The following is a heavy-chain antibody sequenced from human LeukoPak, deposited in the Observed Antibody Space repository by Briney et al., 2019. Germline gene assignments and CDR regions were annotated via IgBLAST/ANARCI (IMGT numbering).Heavy chain of an antibody. J-gene: IGHJ5*02. V-gene: IGHV1-8*01. CDR1: GYTFTSYD. D-gene: IGHD2-2*01. Sequence: ASVKVSCKASGYTFTSYDINWVRQATGQGLEWMGWMNPNSGNTGYAQKFQGRVTMTRNTSISTAYMELSCLRSEDTAVYYCARGGTRYCSSTSCYNWFDPWGQGTLVTVSS. CDR3: ARGGTRYCSSTSCYNWFDP. CDR2: MNPNSGNT.